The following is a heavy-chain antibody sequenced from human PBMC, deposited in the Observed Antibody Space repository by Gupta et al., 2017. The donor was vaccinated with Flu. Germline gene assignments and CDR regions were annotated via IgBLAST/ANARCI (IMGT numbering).Heavy chain of an antibody. V-gene: IGHV3-74*01. CDR2: VSSEGSST. D-gene: IGHD1-26*01. J-gene: IGHJ4*02. CDR3: VRDRKPIVGPCPD. Sequence: VRQAPGKGRVWVSVVSSEGSSTRNAEFVKGQLTISRDNAKNTLYLQMSSRRVEDTAVYYCVRDRKPIVGPCPDWGQGTLVTVSS.